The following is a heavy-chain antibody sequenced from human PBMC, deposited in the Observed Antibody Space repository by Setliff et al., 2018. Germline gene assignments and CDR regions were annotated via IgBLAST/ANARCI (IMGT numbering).Heavy chain of an antibody. Sequence: SETLSLTCNVSGASVSSHYWDWIRQPPGKGLEWIGFISYSGITTYNVSLKSRVSISVDTSKNQLSLTLSSVTAADTATYYCARGRNVAARLLDSWGQGTLVTVSS. CDR2: ISYSGIT. J-gene: IGHJ5*01. CDR3: ARGRNVAARLLDS. V-gene: IGHV4-59*02. D-gene: IGHD6-6*01. CDR1: GASVSSHY.